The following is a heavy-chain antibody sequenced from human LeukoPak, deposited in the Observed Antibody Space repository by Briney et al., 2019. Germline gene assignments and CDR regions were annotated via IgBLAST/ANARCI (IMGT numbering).Heavy chain of an antibody. CDR2: IIPIFGTA. D-gene: IGHD2-2*01. CDR1: GDTFSSYA. V-gene: IGHV1-69*13. Sequence: ASVKVSCKASGDTFSSYAISWVRQAPGQGLEWMGGIIPIFGTANYAQKFQGRVTITADESTSTAYMELSSLRSEDTAVYYCARSGRVMPRWFDPWGQGTLVTVSS. J-gene: IGHJ5*02. CDR3: ARSGRVMPRWFDP.